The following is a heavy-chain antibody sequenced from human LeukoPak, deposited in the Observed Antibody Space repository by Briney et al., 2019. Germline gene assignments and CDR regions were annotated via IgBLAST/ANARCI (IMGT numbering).Heavy chain of an antibody. CDR2: ISSSSSYI. V-gene: IGHV3-21*01. CDR1: GFTFSSYS. CDR3: ATDTAMDHDAFDI. Sequence: GGSLRLSCAASGFTFSSYSINWVRQAPGKGLEWVSSISSSSSYIYYADSVRGRFTISRDNAKNSLYLQMNSLRAEDTAVYYCATDTAMDHDAFDIWGQGTMVTVSS. J-gene: IGHJ3*02. D-gene: IGHD5-18*01.